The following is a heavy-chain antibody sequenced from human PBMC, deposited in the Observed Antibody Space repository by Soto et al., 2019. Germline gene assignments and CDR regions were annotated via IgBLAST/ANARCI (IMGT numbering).Heavy chain of an antibody. V-gene: IGHV4-34*01. CDR1: GGSFSGYY. D-gene: IGHD3-3*01. CDR2: INHSGST. J-gene: IGHJ5*02. Sequence: SETLSLTCAVYGGSFSGYYWSWIRQPPGKGLEWIGEINHSGSTNYNPSLKSRVTISVDTSKNQFSLKLSSVTAADTAVYYCARDYSHNYDFWSGYHNWFDPWGQGTLVTVSS. CDR3: ARDYSHNYDFWSGYHNWFDP.